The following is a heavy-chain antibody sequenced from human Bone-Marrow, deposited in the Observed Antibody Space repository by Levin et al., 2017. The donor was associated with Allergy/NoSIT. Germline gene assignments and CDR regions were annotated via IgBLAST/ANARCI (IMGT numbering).Heavy chain of an antibody. CDR3: ARDKGGSSTNTFDY. CDR1: GLTVSRSY. D-gene: IGHD6-6*01. J-gene: IGHJ4*02. V-gene: IGHV3-53*01. CDR2: IYSDGST. Sequence: GGSLRLSCAASGLTVSRSYMTWVRQAPGKGLEWVSVIYSDGSTYYADSVKGRFTISRDNSKNTLYLQMNSLRVEDTAVYYCARDKGGSSTNTFDYWGQGTLVTVSS.